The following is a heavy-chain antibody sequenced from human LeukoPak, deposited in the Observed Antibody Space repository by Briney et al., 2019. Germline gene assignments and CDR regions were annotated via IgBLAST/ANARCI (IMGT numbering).Heavy chain of an antibody. V-gene: IGHV4-59*01. D-gene: IGHD1-26*01. CDR1: GGSISSYY. J-gene: IGHJ4*02. CDR2: IYYSGST. Sequence: PSETLSPTCTVSGGSISSYYWSWIRQPPGKGLEWIGYIYYSGSTNYNPSLKSRVTISVDTSKSQFSLKLSSVTAADTAVYYCARLGSYGYFDYWGQGTLVTVSS. CDR3: ARLGSYGYFDY.